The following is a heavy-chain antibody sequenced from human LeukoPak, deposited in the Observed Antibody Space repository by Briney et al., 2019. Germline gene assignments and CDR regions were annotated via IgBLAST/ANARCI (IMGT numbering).Heavy chain of an antibody. Sequence: GASVTVSFTASGYTFTIYDINWVRQAPGQGLEWMGWMNPNSGNTGYAQKFQGRVTMTRNTSISTAYMELSSLRSEDTAVYYCARGGGYYDRSAKYFIRPPEYWGQGTLVTVPS. V-gene: IGHV1-8*01. CDR2: MNPNSGNT. J-gene: IGHJ4*02. D-gene: IGHD3-22*01. CDR3: ARGGGYYDRSAKYFIRPPEY. CDR1: GYTFTIYD.